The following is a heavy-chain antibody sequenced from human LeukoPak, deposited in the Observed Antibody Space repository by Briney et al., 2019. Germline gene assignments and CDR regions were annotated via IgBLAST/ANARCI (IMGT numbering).Heavy chain of an antibody. D-gene: IGHD3-3*01. V-gene: IGHV5-51*01. CDR2: IYPGDSDI. CDR3: ARRSGPAEAFDI. Sequence: NHGESLKISCKGSGYRFTSYWIGWVRQMTGKGLESMGIIYPGDSDIRYSPSFQGQVTISVDKSISTAYLQWSSLKASDTAMYYCARRSGPAEAFDIWGQGTMVSVSS. CDR1: GYRFTSYW. J-gene: IGHJ3*02.